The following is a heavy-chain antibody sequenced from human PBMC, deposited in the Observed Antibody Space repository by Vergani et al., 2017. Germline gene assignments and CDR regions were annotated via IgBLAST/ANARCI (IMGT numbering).Heavy chain of an antibody. V-gene: IGHV3-74*02. J-gene: IGHJ4*02. CDR2: INSDGSST. D-gene: IGHD5-24*01. Sequence: VQLVESGGGEVQPGRSLRLSCAASGFTFSSYWMHWVRQAPGKGLVWVSRINSDGSSTSYADSVKGRFTISRDNAKNTLFLQMDSLRAEDTAVYYCAKSGWLQHFGAHYFDSWGQGILVTVSS. CDR1: GFTFSSYW. CDR3: AKSGWLQHFGAHYFDS.